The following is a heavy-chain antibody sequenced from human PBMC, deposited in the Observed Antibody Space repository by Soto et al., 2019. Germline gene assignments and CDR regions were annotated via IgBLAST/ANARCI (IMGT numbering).Heavy chain of an antibody. CDR1: GFTFSNAW. CDR3: TTGALYSGYDLVLDY. D-gene: IGHD5-12*01. Sequence: GGSLRLSCAASGFTFSNAWMNWVRQAPGKGLEWVGRIKSKTDGGTTDYAAPVKGRFTISRDDSKNTLYLQMNSLKTEDTAVYYCTTGALYSGYDLVLDYWGQGTLVTVSS. CDR2: IKSKTDGGTT. J-gene: IGHJ4*02. V-gene: IGHV3-15*07.